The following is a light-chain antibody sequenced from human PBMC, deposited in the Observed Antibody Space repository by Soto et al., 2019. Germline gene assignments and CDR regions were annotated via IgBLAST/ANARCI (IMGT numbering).Light chain of an antibody. Sequence: QSVLTQPPSVSGTPGQRFTISGSGSGANVGSHAVNWYQQLPGTAPKLLIYSSYQRPSGVPDRFSGSKSGTSASLAISGLQSEDEADYYCAAWDDSLNVIFGGGTKLTVL. CDR3: AAWDDSLNVI. CDR1: GANVGSHA. J-gene: IGLJ2*01. CDR2: SSY. V-gene: IGLV1-44*01.